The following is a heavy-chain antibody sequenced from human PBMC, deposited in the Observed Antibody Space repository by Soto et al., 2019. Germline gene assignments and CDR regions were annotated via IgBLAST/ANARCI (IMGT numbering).Heavy chain of an antibody. D-gene: IGHD5-12*01. V-gene: IGHV1-18*01. CDR2: ISAYNGNT. J-gene: IGHJ6*01. Sequence: ASVKVSCKASGYTFTSYGISWVRQAPGQGLEWMGWISAYNGNTNYAQKLQGRVTMTTDTSTSTAYMELRSLRSDDTAVYYCARDSVATGYYYYCMDGWGQGTTVRVSS. CDR3: ARDSVATGYYYYCMDG. CDR1: GYTFTSYG.